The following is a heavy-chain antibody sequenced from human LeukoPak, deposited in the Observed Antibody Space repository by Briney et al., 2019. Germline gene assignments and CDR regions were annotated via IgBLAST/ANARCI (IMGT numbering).Heavy chain of an antibody. Sequence: PSETLSLTCTVSGGSISNYYWSWIRQPAGKGLEWIGRIYTSGSTNYNPSLKSRVTMSVDTSKKQFSLKLSSVTAADTAAYYCARDIRYYYDSSGYYLDYWGQGTLVTVSS. CDR1: GGSISNYY. J-gene: IGHJ4*02. D-gene: IGHD3-22*01. CDR3: ARDIRYYYDSSGYYLDY. CDR2: IYTSGST. V-gene: IGHV4-4*07.